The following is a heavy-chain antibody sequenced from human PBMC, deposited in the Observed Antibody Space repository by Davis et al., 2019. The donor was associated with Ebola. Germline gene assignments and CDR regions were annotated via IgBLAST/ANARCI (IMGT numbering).Heavy chain of an antibody. J-gene: IGHJ4*02. Sequence: MPSETLSLTCAVYGGSFSGYYWSWIRQPPGKGLEWLGEINHSGSTNYNPSLKSRVTISVDTSKNQFSLKLSSVTAADTAVYYCARVDYDFWSGCVDYWGQGTLVTVSS. CDR1: GGSFSGYY. V-gene: IGHV4-34*01. CDR2: INHSGST. CDR3: ARVDYDFWSGCVDY. D-gene: IGHD3-3*01.